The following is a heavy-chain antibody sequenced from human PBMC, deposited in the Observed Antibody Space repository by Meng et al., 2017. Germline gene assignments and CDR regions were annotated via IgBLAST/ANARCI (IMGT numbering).Heavy chain of an antibody. V-gene: IGHV1-2*06. CDR3: ARDEDISAAGKLFGDY. J-gene: IGHJ4*02. D-gene: IGHD6-25*01. Sequence: QGQLVPSGAEVKKPGASVKVSCKPSGYNFPDYYIHWVRRAPGQGLEWMGRINPKSGDTHYAQKFQARVTMTGDTSISIAYMELSGLRSDDTAMYYCARDEDISAAGKLFGDYWGQGTLVTVSS. CDR1: GYNFPDYY. CDR2: INPKSGDT.